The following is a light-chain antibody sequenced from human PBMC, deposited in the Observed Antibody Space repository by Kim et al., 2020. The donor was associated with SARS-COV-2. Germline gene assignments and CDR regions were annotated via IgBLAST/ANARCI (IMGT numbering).Light chain of an antibody. V-gene: IGKV1-27*01. J-gene: IGKJ1*01. CDR2: AAS. CDR3: QKYNSAPRT. Sequence: ASVGDRVTSTCRASQGISNYLAWYQQKPGKVPKLLIYAASTLQSGVPSRFSGSGSGTDFTLTISSLQPEDVATYYCQKYNSAPRTFGQGTKVDIK. CDR1: QGISNY.